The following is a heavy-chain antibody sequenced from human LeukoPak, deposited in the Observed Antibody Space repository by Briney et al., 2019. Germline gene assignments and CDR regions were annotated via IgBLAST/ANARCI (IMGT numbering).Heavy chain of an antibody. J-gene: IGHJ4*02. CDR3: ASTSDTLYYFDY. CDR1: GYIFSGYG. CDR2: ISAYNGNT. V-gene: IGHV1-18*01. Sequence: ASVKVSCKASGYIFSGYGISWVRQAPGQGLEWMGWISAYNGNTNYAQKLQGRVTMTTDTSTSTAYMELRSPRSDDTAVYYCASTSDTLYYFDYWGQGTLVTVSS.